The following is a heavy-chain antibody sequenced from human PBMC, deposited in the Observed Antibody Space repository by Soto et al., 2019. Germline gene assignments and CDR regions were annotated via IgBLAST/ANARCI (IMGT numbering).Heavy chain of an antibody. Sequence: QVQLVQSGAEVKKPGASVKVSCKASGYTFTSYGVSWVRQAPGQGLEWMGWISGYNGNTNYAQMLQGRVTMTTDTSTSTAYMELRSLRSDDTAVYYCARAGKYYYGSGSPYYYGMDVWGQGITVTVSS. CDR2: ISGYNGNT. V-gene: IGHV1-18*04. J-gene: IGHJ6*02. CDR3: ARAGKYYYGSGSPYYYGMDV. D-gene: IGHD3-10*01. CDR1: GYTFTSYG.